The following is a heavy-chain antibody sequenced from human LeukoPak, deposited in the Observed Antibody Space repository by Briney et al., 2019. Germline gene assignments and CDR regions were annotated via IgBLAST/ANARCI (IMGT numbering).Heavy chain of an antibody. V-gene: IGHV5-51*01. CDR1: GYTFTTYW. D-gene: IGHD6-13*01. Sequence: GESLKISCEGFGYTFTTYWLAWVRQVPGKGLEWMGIIYPGDSDTRYSPSFQGQVTISADKSISTAYLQWSSLKASDTAIYYCARPSSSFYGAFDIWGQGTVVTVSS. CDR2: IYPGDSDT. CDR3: ARPSSSFYGAFDI. J-gene: IGHJ3*02.